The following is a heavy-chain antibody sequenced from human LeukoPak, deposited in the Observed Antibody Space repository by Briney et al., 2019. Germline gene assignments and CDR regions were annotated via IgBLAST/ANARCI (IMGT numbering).Heavy chain of an antibody. CDR2: INPNSGGT. V-gene: IGHV1-2*02. CDR1: GYSFNDYY. CDR3: ARVIGYCSGGSCYSRAFDI. D-gene: IGHD2-15*01. Sequence: ASVKVSCKASGYSFNDYYMHWVRQAPGQGLEWMGWINPNSGGTNYAQKFQGRVTMTRDTSISTAYMELSRLRSDDTAVYYCARVIGYCSGGSCYSRAFDIWGQGTMVTVSS. J-gene: IGHJ3*02.